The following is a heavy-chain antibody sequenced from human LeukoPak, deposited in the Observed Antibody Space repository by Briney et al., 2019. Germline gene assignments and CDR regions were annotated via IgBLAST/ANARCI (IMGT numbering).Heavy chain of an antibody. CDR1: GGSISSSSYY. J-gene: IGHJ5*02. V-gene: IGHV4-39*07. CDR2: IYYSGST. Sequence: SETLSLTCTVSGGSISSSSYYWGWIRQPPGKGLEWIGSIYYSGSTYYNPSLKSRVTISVDTSKNQFSLKLSSVTAADTAVYYCARRNYGSGSYYNDWFDPWGRGTLVTVSS. CDR3: ARRNYGSGSYYNDWFDP. D-gene: IGHD3-10*01.